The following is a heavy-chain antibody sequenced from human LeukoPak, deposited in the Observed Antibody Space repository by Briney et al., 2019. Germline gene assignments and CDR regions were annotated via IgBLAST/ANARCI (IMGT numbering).Heavy chain of an antibody. CDR2: ISGSGCST. CDR3: AKEQRDWNYGVFDY. D-gene: IGHD1-7*01. Sequence: GGSLRLSFASSGFTFISYAMSWVRQAPGKGLEWVSAISGSGCSTNYADSVKGRFTISRDNSKNMLYLQMNSLRAEDTAEYYCAKEQRDWNYGVFDYWGQGTQVTVSS. V-gene: IGHV3-23*01. CDR1: GFTFISYA. J-gene: IGHJ4*02.